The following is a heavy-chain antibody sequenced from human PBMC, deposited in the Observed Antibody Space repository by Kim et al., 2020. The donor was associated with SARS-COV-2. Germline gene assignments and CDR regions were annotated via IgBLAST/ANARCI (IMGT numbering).Heavy chain of an antibody. J-gene: IGHJ3*02. Sequence: NYNPSLKSRVTISVDTSKNQFSLKLSSVTAADTAVYYCARGVAVGRHFDIWGEGTMVTVSS. D-gene: IGHD2-15*01. V-gene: IGHV4-34*01. CDR3: ARGVAVGRHFDI.